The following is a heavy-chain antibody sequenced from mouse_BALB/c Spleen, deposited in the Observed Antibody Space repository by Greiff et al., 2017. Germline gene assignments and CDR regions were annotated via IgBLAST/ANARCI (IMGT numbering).Heavy chain of an antibody. CDR3: ASSNPQTIYDPAWFAY. V-gene: IGHV1-67*01. J-gene: IGHJ3*01. CDR2: ISTYSGNT. CDR1: GYTFTDYA. Sequence: QVQLQQSGPELVRPGVSVKISCKGSGYTFTDYAMHWVKQSHAKSLEWIGVISTYSGNTNYNQKFKGKATMTVDKSSSTAYMELARLTSEDSAIYYCASSNPQTIYDPAWFAYWGQGTLVTVSA. D-gene: IGHD2-3*01.